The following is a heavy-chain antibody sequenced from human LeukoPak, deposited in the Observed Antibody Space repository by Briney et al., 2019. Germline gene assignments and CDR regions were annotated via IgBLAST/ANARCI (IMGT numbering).Heavy chain of an antibody. Sequence: GGSLRLSCAASGFTFSSYGMHWVRQAPGKGLEWVAVIWYDGSNKYYADSVKGRFTISRDNSKNTLYPQMNSLRAEDTAVYYCARANTNYDILTGTDPGAFDIWGQGTMVTVSS. CDR3: ARANTNYDILTGTDPGAFDI. CDR1: GFTFSSYG. D-gene: IGHD3-9*01. V-gene: IGHV3-33*01. J-gene: IGHJ3*02. CDR2: IWYDGSNK.